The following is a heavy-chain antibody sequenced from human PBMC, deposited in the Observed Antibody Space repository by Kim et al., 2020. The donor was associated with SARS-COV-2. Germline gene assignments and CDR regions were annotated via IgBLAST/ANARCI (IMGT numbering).Heavy chain of an antibody. V-gene: IGHV3-23*01. CDR3: AKTRTNYYGSGSYSSYYYYGMDV. CDR2: ISGSGGST. J-gene: IGHJ6*02. D-gene: IGHD3-10*01. Sequence: GGSLRLSCAASGFTFSSYAMSWVRQAPGKGLEWVSAISGSGGSTYYADSVKGRFTISRDNSKNTLYLQMNSLRAEDTAVYYCAKTRTNYYGSGSYSSYYYYGMDVWGQGTTVTVSS. CDR1: GFTFSSYA.